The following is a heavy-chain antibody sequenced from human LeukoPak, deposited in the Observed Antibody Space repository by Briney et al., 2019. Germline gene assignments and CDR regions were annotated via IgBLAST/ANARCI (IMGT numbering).Heavy chain of an antibody. CDR1: GFTFSNAW. CDR3: TTRTLETRDYPEYYYDSSGYPDFDY. V-gene: IGHV3-15*01. D-gene: IGHD3-22*01. Sequence: GGSLRLSCAASGFTFSNAWMSWVRQAPGKGLVWVGRIKSKTDGGTTDYAAPVKGRFTISRDDSKNTLYLQMNSLKTEDTAVYYCTTRTLETRDYPEYYYDSSGYPDFDYWGQGTLVTVSS. J-gene: IGHJ4*02. CDR2: IKSKTDGGTT.